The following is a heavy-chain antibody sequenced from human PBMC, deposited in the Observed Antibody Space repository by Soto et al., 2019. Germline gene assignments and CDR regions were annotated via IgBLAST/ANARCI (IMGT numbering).Heavy chain of an antibody. J-gene: IGHJ4*02. CDR1: GYSFTSYG. D-gene: IGHD3-9*01. V-gene: IGHV5-10-1*01. CDR2: IDPSDSYT. Sequence: EVQLVQSGAEVKKPGESLRISCKNTGYSFTSYGISWVRQMPGKGLEWMGRIDPSDSYTNYSPSFQGHVTISADKSISTAYLQWSSLKASDTAMYYCVSSHNTYYDILTGYTPLFDYWGQGTLVTVSS. CDR3: VSSHNTYYDILTGYTPLFDY.